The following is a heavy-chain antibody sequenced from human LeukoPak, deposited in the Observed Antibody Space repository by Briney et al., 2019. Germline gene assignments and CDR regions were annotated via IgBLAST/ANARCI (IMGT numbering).Heavy chain of an antibody. Sequence: SETLSLTCTVSGYSISSGYYWGWIRQPPGKGLEWIGSIYHSGSTYYNPSLKSRVTISVDTSKNQFSLKLSSVTAADTAVYYCARETFLQSSVDYWGQGTLVTVSS. V-gene: IGHV4-38-2*02. D-gene: IGHD3-10*01. CDR2: IYHSGST. CDR1: GYSISSGYY. J-gene: IGHJ4*02. CDR3: ARETFLQSSVDY.